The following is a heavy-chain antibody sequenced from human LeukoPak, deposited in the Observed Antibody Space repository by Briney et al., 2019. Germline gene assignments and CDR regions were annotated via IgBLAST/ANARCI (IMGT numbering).Heavy chain of an antibody. Sequence: ASVKVSCKVSGYTLTELSMHWVRQAPGKGLEWMGGFDPEDGETIYAQKFQGRVTMTEDTSTDTAYMELSSLRSEDTAVYYCATVPSVVVVVAATRGYAFDIWGQGTMVTVSS. D-gene: IGHD2-15*01. V-gene: IGHV1-24*01. CDR2: FDPEDGET. J-gene: IGHJ3*02. CDR3: ATVPSVVVVVAATRGYAFDI. CDR1: GYTLTELS.